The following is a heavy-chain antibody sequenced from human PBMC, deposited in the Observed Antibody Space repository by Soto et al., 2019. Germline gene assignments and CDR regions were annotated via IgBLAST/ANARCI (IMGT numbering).Heavy chain of an antibody. D-gene: IGHD5-18*01. CDR3: ARDHPHSYGVYYFDY. J-gene: IGHJ4*02. V-gene: IGHV4-59*01. CDR2: VYYSGST. Sequence: SETLSLTCTVSGGSISNYYWSWIRQPPGKGLEWIGYVYYSGSTNYNPSLKSRVTISVDTSKNQFSLKVRSVTAADTAVYYCARDHPHSYGVYYFDYWGQGTPVTVS. CDR1: GGSISNYY.